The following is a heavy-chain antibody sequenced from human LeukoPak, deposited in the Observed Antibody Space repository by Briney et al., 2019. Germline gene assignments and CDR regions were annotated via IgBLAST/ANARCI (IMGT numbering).Heavy chain of an antibody. CDR2: IYYTGST. J-gene: IGHJ4*02. CDR3: TAEKNGSPHY. CDR1: RGSVSSSTYN. V-gene: IGHV4-39*07. Sequence: PSETLSLTCTVSRGSVSSSTYNWSWVRQPPGKGLEWIASIYYTGSTYYNPSLKSRVTISPDMSKNEFFLTMTSVTAADTAVYFCTAEKNGSPHYWGQGTQVTVSS. D-gene: IGHD2-8*01.